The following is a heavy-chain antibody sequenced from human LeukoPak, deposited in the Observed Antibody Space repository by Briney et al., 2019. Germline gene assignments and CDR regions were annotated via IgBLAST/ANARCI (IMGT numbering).Heavy chain of an antibody. D-gene: IGHD6-19*01. Sequence: GRSLRLSCAASGFTFSNYGMHWVRQAPGKGLEWVAVIWYDGSSKYYIDSVKGRCTISRDNSKNTLYLQLNSLRAEDTAVYYCAKGHSSGWYPSLAYWGQGTLVTVSS. V-gene: IGHV3-33*06. CDR1: GFTFSNYG. J-gene: IGHJ4*02. CDR3: AKGHSSGWYPSLAY. CDR2: IWYDGSSK.